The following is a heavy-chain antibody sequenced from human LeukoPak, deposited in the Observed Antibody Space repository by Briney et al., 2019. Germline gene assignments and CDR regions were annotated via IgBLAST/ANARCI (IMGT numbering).Heavy chain of an antibody. CDR2: FDPEDGET. CDR1: GYTLTELS. D-gene: IGHD2-21*01. J-gene: IGHJ4*02. V-gene: IGHV1-24*01. CDR3: ATDLCGGDCYREYYFDY. Sequence: GASVKVSCKVSGYTLTELSMHWVRQAPGKGLEWMGGFDPEDGETIYAQKFQGRVTMTEDTSTDTAYMELSSLRSEDTAVYYCATDLCGGDCYREYYFDYWGQGTLVTVSS.